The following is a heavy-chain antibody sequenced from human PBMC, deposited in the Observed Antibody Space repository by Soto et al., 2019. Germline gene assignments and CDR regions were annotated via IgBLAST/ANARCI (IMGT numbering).Heavy chain of an antibody. CDR1: GGSFSGYY. CDR2: INHSGST. Sequence: SETLSLTCAVYGGSFSGYYWSWIRQPPGKGLEWIGEINHSGSTNYNPSLKSRVTISVDTSKNQFSLKLSSVTAADTAVYYCARGRYYDNSGYPFDYWGQGTLVTVSS. J-gene: IGHJ4*02. V-gene: IGHV4-34*01. D-gene: IGHD3-22*01. CDR3: ARGRYYDNSGYPFDY.